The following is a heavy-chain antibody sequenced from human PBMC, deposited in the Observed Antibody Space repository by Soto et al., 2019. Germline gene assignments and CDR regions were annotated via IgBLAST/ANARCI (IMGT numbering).Heavy chain of an antibody. D-gene: IGHD3-10*01. Sequence: SETLSLTCTVSGGSISSSSYYWGWIRQPPGKGLEWIGSIYYSGSTYNNPSLKSRVTISVDTSKNQFSLKLSSVTAADTAVYYCARERRDYYGSGSYYYYGMDVWGQGTTVTVSS. V-gene: IGHV4-39*07. CDR3: ARERRDYYGSGSYYYYGMDV. CDR2: IYYSGST. CDR1: GGSISSSSYY. J-gene: IGHJ6*02.